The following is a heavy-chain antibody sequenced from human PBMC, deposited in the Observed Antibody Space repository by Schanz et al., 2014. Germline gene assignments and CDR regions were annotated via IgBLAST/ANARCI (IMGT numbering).Heavy chain of an antibody. J-gene: IGHJ4*02. CDR1: GFTFSSYS. CDR2: ISSSSSYI. Sequence: EVQLVESGGGLVKPGGSLRLSCAASGFTFSSYSMNWVRQAPGKGLEWVSSISSSSSYIYYADSVKGRFTISRDNAKNTLYLQMNSLRAGDTAVYYCARDNYYGSGSCAYWGQGTLVTVSS. D-gene: IGHD3-10*01. CDR3: ARDNYYGSGSCAY. V-gene: IGHV3-21*01.